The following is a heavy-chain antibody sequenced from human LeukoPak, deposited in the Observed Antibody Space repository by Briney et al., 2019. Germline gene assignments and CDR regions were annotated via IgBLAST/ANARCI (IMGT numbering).Heavy chain of an antibody. D-gene: IGHD3-3*01. CDR2: VHLDGRT. V-gene: IGHV4-4*02. Sequence: SGTLCLTCGVSGGSVTSTNWWTWVRQPPGKGLEWIGEVHLDGRTNYNPSLKSRLTISVDLSENHISLKLTSVTAADTAVYYCAREGGFFRPLDYSGQGTLVTVSS. J-gene: IGHJ4*02. CDR1: GGSVTSTNW. CDR3: AREGGFFRPLDY.